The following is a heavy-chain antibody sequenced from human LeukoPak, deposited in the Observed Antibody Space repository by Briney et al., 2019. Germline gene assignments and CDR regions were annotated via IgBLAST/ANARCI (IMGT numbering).Heavy chain of an antibody. J-gene: IGHJ5*02. CDR2: IYYSGST. CDR3: ARYGEYCSSTSCYGSAWFDP. D-gene: IGHD2-2*01. V-gene: IGHV4-59*01. Sequence: SETLSLTCTVPGGSISSYYWSWIRQPPGKGLEWIGYIYYSGSTNYNPSLKSRVTISVDTSKNQFSLKLSSVAAADTAVYYCARYGEYCSSTSCYGSAWFDPWGQGTLVTVSS. CDR1: GGSISSYY.